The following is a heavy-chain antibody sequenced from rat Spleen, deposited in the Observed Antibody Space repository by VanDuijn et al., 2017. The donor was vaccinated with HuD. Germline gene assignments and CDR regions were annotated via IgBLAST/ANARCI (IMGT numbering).Heavy chain of an antibody. J-gene: IGHJ3*01. V-gene: IGHV2S12*01. CDR3: IRESLPGYNSHWFVY. CDR2: ISTGGNT. CDR1: GFSLPSNG. Sequence: QVHLKESGPGLVQSSQTLSLTCTVSGFSLPSNGVSWVRQPPGEGLEWIAAISTGGNTYYNSALKSRLSISRDTSKSQVFLKMNSLQTEDTAIYFCIRESLPGYNSHWFVYWGQGTLVTVSS. D-gene: IGHD1-4*01.